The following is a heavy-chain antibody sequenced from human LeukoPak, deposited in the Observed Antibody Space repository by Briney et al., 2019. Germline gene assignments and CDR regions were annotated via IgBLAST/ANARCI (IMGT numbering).Heavy chain of an antibody. Sequence: PGGSLRLSCAASGFTFSSYSMNWVRQAPGKGLEWVSYISSSSSTIYYADSVKGRFTISRDNAKNSLYLQMNSLRAEDTAVYYCARFLHGSILTGYRYYFDYWGQGTLVTVSS. J-gene: IGHJ4*02. CDR2: ISSSSSTI. D-gene: IGHD3-9*01. CDR3: ARFLHGSILTGYRYYFDY. CDR1: GFTFSSYS. V-gene: IGHV3-48*04.